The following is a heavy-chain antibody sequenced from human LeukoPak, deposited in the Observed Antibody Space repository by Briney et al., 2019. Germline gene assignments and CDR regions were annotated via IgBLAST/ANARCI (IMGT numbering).Heavy chain of an antibody. Sequence: SETLSLTCAVYGGSFSGYYWSWIRQPPGKGLEWIGSIYYSGSTYYNPSLKSRVTISVDTSKNQFSLKLSSVTAADTAVYYCARKKDSSGYYWGGVKKNDAFDIWGQGTMVTVSS. CDR3: ARKKDSSGYYWGGVKKNDAFDI. D-gene: IGHD3-22*01. J-gene: IGHJ3*02. V-gene: IGHV4-34*01. CDR1: GGSFSGYY. CDR2: IYYSGST.